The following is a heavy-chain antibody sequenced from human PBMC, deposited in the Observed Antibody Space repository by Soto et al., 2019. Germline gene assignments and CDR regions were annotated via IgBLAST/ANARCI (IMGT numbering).Heavy chain of an antibody. CDR3: ARSNGFPQYYFDY. Sequence: WIRQPPGKGLEWMGIIYPGDSDTRYSPSFQGQVTISADKSISTAYLQWSSLKASDTAMYYCARSNGFPQYYFDYWGQGTLVTVSS. J-gene: IGHJ4*02. V-gene: IGHV5-51*01. D-gene: IGHD3-10*01. CDR2: IYPGDSDT.